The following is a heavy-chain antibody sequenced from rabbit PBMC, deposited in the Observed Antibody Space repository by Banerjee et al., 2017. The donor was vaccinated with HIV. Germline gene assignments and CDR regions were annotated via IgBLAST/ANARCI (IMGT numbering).Heavy chain of an antibody. CDR1: GFSFSNKYV. V-gene: IGHV1S45*01. Sequence: QEQLEESGGDLVKPEGSLTLTCTASGFSFSNKYVMCWVRQAPGKGLEWIACINTNSGNTVYASWAKGRFTISRTSSTTVSLQMTSLTAADTASYFCARHVHWVGSDLWGQGTLVTVS. D-gene: IGHD3-1*01. CDR3: ARHVHWVGSDL. J-gene: IGHJ3*01. CDR2: INTNSGNT.